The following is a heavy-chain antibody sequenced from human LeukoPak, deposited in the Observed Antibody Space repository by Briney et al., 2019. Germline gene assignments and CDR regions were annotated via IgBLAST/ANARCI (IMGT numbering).Heavy chain of an antibody. CDR3: ARDRGIAVADYFDY. J-gene: IGHJ4*02. V-gene: IGHV3-48*01. CDR1: GFTLSSYS. D-gene: IGHD6-19*01. Sequence: GGSLRLSCAASGFTLSSYSMNGVRQAPGRGREWVSYISSSSSTIYYADSVKGRLIISRENDKNSLYLQMKSLRAEDTAVYYCARDRGIAVADYFDYWGQGTLVTVSS. CDR2: ISSSSSTI.